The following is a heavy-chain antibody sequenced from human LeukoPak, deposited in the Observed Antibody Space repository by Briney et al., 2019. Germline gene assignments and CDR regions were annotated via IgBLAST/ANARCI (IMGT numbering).Heavy chain of an antibody. Sequence: VKVSCKASGGTFSSYAISWVRQAPGQGLEWMGGIIPIFGTANYAQKFQGRVTITTDESTSTAYMELSSLRSEDTAVYYCATYYGSGRVYYYYGMDVWGQGTTVTVSS. CDR2: IIPIFGTA. D-gene: IGHD3-10*01. J-gene: IGHJ6*02. CDR3: ATYYGSGRVYYYYGMDV. CDR1: GGTFSSYA. V-gene: IGHV1-69*05.